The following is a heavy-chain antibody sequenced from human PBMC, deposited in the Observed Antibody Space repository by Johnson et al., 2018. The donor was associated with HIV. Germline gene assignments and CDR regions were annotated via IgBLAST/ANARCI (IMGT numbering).Heavy chain of an antibody. J-gene: IGHJ3*02. CDR2: IYQERSEK. CDR1: GFSFSGYW. Sequence: VQLVESGGGLVQPGGSLRLSCAASGFSFSGYWMSWVRQAPGKGLEWVARIYQERSEKYYDKSVKGRFTISRDNAKNSLYLQMNSMRAEDTAVYYCALNSGSLGNAFDIWGQGTVVTVAS. D-gene: IGHD3-10*01. V-gene: IGHV3-7*01. CDR3: ALNSGSLGNAFDI.